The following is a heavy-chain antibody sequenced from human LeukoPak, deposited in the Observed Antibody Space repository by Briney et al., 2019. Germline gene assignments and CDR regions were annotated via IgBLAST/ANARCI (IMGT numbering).Heavy chain of an antibody. CDR2: IYYSGRT. CDR3: ARADDYGDL. V-gene: IGHV4-59*01. Sequence: GTLRLSCAASGFTFSSYEMNWVRQAPGKGLEWIGYIYYSGRTNYNPSLKSRVTISVDTSKNQFSLKLSSVTAADTAVYYCARADDYGDLWGQGTLVTVSS. J-gene: IGHJ5*02. CDR1: GFTFSSYE. D-gene: IGHD4-17*01.